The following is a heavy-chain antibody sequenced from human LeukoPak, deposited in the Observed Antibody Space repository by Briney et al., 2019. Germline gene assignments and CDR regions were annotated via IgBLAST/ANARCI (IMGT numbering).Heavy chain of an antibody. V-gene: IGHV7-4-1*02. CDR2: INTNTGNP. J-gene: IGHJ6*03. CDR1: GYTFTSYA. D-gene: IGHD2-2*01. Sequence: GASVTVSCKASGYTFTSYAMNWVRQAPGQGLEWMGWINTNTGNPTYAQGFTGRFVFSLDTSVSTAYLQISSLKAEDTAVYYCARDLVVVVPGRYYYYYMDVWGKGTTVTVSS. CDR3: ARDLVVVVPGRYYYYYMDV.